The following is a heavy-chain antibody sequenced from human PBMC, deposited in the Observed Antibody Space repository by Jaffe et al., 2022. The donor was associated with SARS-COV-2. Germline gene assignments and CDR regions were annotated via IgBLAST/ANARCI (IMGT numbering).Heavy chain of an antibody. Sequence: QITLKESGPTLVKPTQTLTLTCTFSGFSLSTSGVGVGWIRQPPGKALEWLALIYWDDDKRYSPSLKSRLTITKDTSKNQVVLTMTNMDPVDTATYYCAHSTSKNLYGALLWWGYYFDYWGQGTLVTVSS. CDR1: GFSLSTSGVG. D-gene: IGHD3-10*01. J-gene: IGHJ4*02. CDR3: AHSTSKNLYGALLWWGYYFDY. V-gene: IGHV2-5*02. CDR2: IYWDDDK.